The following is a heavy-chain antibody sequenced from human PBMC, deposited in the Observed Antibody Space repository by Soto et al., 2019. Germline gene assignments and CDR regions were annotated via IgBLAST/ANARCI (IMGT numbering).Heavy chain of an antibody. CDR3: ARVVSVMTSVFGF. V-gene: IGHV1-69*01. Sequence: QVHLVQSGAEVKRPGSSVRVSCRASGGTFYTYAFTWVRQAPGQGLEWMGGITPMIGTTKYAQKFHGRVTFSADESASPAYMVLRNLRSDDTGVYYCARVVSVMTSVFGFWGQGTLITVSS. CDR2: ITPMIGTT. J-gene: IGHJ4*02. D-gene: IGHD3-10*01. CDR1: GGTFYTYA.